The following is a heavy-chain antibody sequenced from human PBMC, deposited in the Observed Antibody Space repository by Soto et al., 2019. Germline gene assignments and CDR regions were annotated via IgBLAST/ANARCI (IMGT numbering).Heavy chain of an antibody. CDR2: IYYSGST. CDR3: ARSGTNCFWGAIFGY. V-gene: IGHV4-31*03. Sequence: TLSLTCTVPGGAIISGCYYWSWIRQHPGQALEGLGYIYYSGSTYYNPSLKSRVTISVDTSKNLFSLKLRSVTAEDTAVYYCARSGTNCFWGAIFGYWGQGTVVPLSS. J-gene: IGHJ4*02. D-gene: IGHD3-10*01. CDR1: GGAIISGCYY.